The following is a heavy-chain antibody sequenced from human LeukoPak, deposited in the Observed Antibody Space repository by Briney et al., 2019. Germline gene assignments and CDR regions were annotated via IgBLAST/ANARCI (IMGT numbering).Heavy chain of an antibody. CDR1: GYTFTGYY. Sequence: ASVKVSCKASGYTFTGYYMHWVRQAPGQGLEWMGSINPIRGDTNYAQKFQGGVTMTRDTSISTAYMELSRLRSDDTAVYYCARGVDLYSNYFDYWGQGTPVTVSS. J-gene: IGHJ4*02. D-gene: IGHD4-11*01. CDR2: INPIRGDT. V-gene: IGHV1-2*02. CDR3: ARGVDLYSNYFDY.